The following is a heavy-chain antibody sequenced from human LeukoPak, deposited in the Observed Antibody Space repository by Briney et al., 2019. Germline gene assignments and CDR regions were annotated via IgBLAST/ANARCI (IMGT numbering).Heavy chain of an antibody. CDR3: AKAAIVGATGVFDY. V-gene: IGHV3-23*01. CDR2: FLGDGDNT. Sequence: GGSLRLSCAASGFTFASYAMSWVRQAPGKGLEWVSSFLGDGDNTFYAGSVQGRFTISRDNSKNTLYLQMNSLRAEDTAVYYCAKAAIVGATGVFDYWGQGNLVTVSS. CDR1: GFTFASYA. D-gene: IGHD1-26*01. J-gene: IGHJ4*02.